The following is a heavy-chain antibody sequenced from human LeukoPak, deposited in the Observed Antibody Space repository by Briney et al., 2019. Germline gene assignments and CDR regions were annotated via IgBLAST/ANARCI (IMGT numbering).Heavy chain of an antibody. CDR2: ISSSSSYI. V-gene: IGHV3-21*01. D-gene: IGHD3-9*01. CDR3: ARGGAYYDILTGSYYFDY. J-gene: IGHJ4*02. CDR1: GFTFSSYA. Sequence: GGSLRLSCAASGFTFSSYAMSWVRQAPGKGLEWVSSISSSSSYIYYADSVKGRFTISRDNAKNSLYLQMNSLRAEDTAVYYCARGGAYYDILTGSYYFDYWGQGTLVTVSS.